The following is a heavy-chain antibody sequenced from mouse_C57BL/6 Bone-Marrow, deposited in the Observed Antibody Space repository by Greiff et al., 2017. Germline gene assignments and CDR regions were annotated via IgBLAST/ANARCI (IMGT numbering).Heavy chain of an antibody. CDR3: ARSYDYDGPPYWYFDV. J-gene: IGHJ1*03. CDR2: IYPGSGST. Sequence: QVQLQQSGAELVKPGASVKMSCKASGYTFTSYWITWVKQRPGQGLEWIGDIYPGSGSTNYNEKFKSKATLTVDTSSSTAYMQLSSLTSEDSAVYYCARSYDYDGPPYWYFDVWGTGTTVTVSA. D-gene: IGHD2-4*01. V-gene: IGHV1-55*01. CDR1: GYTFTSYW.